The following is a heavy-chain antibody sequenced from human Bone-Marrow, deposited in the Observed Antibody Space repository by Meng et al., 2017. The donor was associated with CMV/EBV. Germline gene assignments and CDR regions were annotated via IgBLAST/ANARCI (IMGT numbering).Heavy chain of an antibody. Sequence: SETLSLTGTVSGGSISSSSYYWGWIRQPPGKGLEWIGSIYYSGSTYYNPSLKSRVTISVDTSKNQFSLKLSSVTAADTAVYYCARHEIGGGTMVRGVITWFDPWGQGTLVTVSS. J-gene: IGHJ5*02. V-gene: IGHV4-39*01. CDR3: ARHEIGGGTMVRGVITWFDP. CDR1: GGSISSSSYY. CDR2: IYYSGST. D-gene: IGHD3-10*01.